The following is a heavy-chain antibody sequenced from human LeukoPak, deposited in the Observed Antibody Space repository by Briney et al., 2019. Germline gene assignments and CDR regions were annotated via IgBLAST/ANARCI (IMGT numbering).Heavy chain of an antibody. CDR3: AKPAAIDF. V-gene: IGHV3-30-3*02. D-gene: IGHD6-25*01. Sequence: PGRSLRLSCAASGFTFSSYAMHWVRQAPGKGLEWVAVISYDGSNKYYADSVKGRFTISRDNSKNTVYLQMNSLRPEDTAVYYCAKPAAIDFWGQGTLVTVSS. CDR2: ISYDGSNK. J-gene: IGHJ4*02. CDR1: GFTFSSYA.